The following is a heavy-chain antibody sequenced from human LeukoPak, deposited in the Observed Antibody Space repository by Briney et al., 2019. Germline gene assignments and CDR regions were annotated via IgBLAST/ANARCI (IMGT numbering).Heavy chain of an antibody. V-gene: IGHV3-48*01. CDR1: GFTFSSYS. Sequence: GGSLRLSCAASGFTFSSYSMNWVRQAPGKGLEWVSYIGSQSSAVYYADSARGRFTISRDNARNSLYLQMNSLRAEDTAVYYCARGFTRVPLAARPIDFWGQGTRVTVSS. CDR3: ARGFTRVPLAARPIDF. D-gene: IGHD6-6*01. CDR2: IGSQSSAV. J-gene: IGHJ4*02.